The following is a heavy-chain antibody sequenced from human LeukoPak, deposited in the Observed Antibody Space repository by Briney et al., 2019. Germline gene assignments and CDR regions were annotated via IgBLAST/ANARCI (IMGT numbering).Heavy chain of an antibody. J-gene: IGHJ4*02. Sequence: GGSLRLSCAASGFSFSSYSMNWVRQAPGKGLEWVSSISSSGSYIYYADSVKGRFTISRDNSKNTLYLQMNSLRVEDTAVYYCAKGSSDSRPYYFDYWGQGTLVTVSS. CDR1: GFSFSSYS. D-gene: IGHD3-22*01. CDR2: ISSSGSYI. CDR3: AKGSSDSRPYYFDY. V-gene: IGHV3-21*04.